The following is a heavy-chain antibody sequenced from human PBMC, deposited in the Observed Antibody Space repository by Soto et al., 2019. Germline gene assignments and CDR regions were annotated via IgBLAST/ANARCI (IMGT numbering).Heavy chain of an antibody. CDR2: IKQDGSEK. CDR1: GFTFSSYW. CDR3: ARDLHDYGDYASFDY. V-gene: IGHV3-7*01. J-gene: IGHJ4*02. Sequence: GGSLRLSCAASGFTFSSYWMSWVRQAPGKGLEWVANIKQDGSEKYYVDSVKGRFTISRDNAKNSLYLQMNSLRAEDTAVYYCARDLHDYGDYASFDYWGQGTLVTVSS. D-gene: IGHD4-17*01.